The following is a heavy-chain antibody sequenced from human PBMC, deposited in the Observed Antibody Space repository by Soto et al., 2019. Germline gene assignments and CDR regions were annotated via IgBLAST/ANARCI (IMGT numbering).Heavy chain of an antibody. CDR1: VYTYSSYG. D-gene: IGHD6-13*01. V-gene: IGHV1-18*01. J-gene: IGHJ5*02. CDR3: ARDFKAYSSCWPTRGTWFAP. CDR2: ISAYNGNT. Sequence: ASVNVSCKASVYTYSSYGISWVRQAPGQGLEWMGWISAYNGNTNYAQKRQGRVTMTTDTSTSTAYMELRSLRSDDTAVYYFARDFKAYSSCWPTRGTWFAPWVKGTL.